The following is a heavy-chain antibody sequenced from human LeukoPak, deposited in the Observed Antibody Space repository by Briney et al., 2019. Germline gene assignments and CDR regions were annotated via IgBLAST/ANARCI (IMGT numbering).Heavy chain of an antibody. CDR1: GFTFSSYA. CDR2: ISGSGGST. J-gene: IGHJ4*02. Sequence: QAGGSLRLPCAASGFTFSSYAMSWVRQAPGKGLEWVSAISGSGGSTYYADSVKGRFTISRDNSKNTLYLQMNSLRAEDTAVYYCAKEESDCSSTSCYSAFDYWGQGTLVTVSS. CDR3: AKEESDCSSTSCYSAFDY. D-gene: IGHD2-2*01. V-gene: IGHV3-23*01.